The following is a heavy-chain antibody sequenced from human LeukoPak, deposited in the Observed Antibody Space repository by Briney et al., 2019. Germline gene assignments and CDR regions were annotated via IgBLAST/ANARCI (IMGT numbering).Heavy chain of an antibody. CDR1: GYTFTGYY. V-gene: IGHV1-2*02. D-gene: IGHD5-18*01. Sequence: ASVKVSCKASGYTFTGYYMHWVRPAPGQGLEWMGWINPNSGGTNYAQKFQGRVTMTRDTSISTAYMELSRLRSDDTAVYYCARVRGGIQLWLRISPDFDYWGQGTLVTVSS. J-gene: IGHJ4*02. CDR2: INPNSGGT. CDR3: ARVRGGIQLWLRISPDFDY.